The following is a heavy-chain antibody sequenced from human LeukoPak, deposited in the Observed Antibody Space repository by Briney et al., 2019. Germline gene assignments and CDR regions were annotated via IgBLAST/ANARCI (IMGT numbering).Heavy chain of an antibody. CDR2: ISSSGSTI. D-gene: IGHD1-26*01. J-gene: IGHJ4*02. CDR1: GFTFSSYA. Sequence: PGGSLRLSRAASGFTFSSYAMSRVRQAPGNELERVSYISSSGSTIYYADSVKGRFTVSRDNARNSQYLQMNSLRAEDTAVYYCAGARTSWDTFFEYWGQGVPVTVSS. CDR3: AGARTSWDTFFEY. V-gene: IGHV3-48*04.